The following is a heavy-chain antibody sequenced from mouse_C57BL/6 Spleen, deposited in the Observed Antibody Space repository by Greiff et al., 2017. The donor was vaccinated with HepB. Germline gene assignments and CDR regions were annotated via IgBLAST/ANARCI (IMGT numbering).Heavy chain of an antibody. J-gene: IGHJ1*03. V-gene: IGHV1-22*01. CDR3: AKRPYRADDVYWYFDV. Sequence: EVQLEESGPELVKPGASVKMSCKASGYTFTDYYMHWVKQSHGKSLEWIGYINPNNGGTSYNQKFKGKATLTVNKSSSTAYMELRSLTSEDSAVDYWAKRPYRADDVYWYFDVWGTGTTVTVSS. D-gene: IGHD2-10*01. CDR2: INPNNGGT. CDR1: GYTFTDYY.